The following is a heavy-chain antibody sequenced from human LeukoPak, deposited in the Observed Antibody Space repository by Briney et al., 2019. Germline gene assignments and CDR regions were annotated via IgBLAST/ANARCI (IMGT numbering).Heavy chain of an antibody. CDR1: GASISDYY. CDR2: IYSVGSP. V-gene: IGHV4-4*09. J-gene: IGHJ3*01. D-gene: IGHD1-14*01. Sequence: SETLSLTCTVSGASISDYYWGWIRQPPGKGLEWIGHIYSVGSPTCSPSLMSRVSISVDTSKNQFSLELSSVTAADTAVYYCARRFRTGGNLHHYSYGVWGQGAVVTVSS. CDR3: ARRFRTGGNLHHYSYGV.